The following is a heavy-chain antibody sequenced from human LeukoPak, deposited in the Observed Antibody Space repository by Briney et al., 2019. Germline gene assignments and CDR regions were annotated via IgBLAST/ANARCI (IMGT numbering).Heavy chain of an antibody. CDR3: ARHFAGSGSYYERIHHQDY. CDR1: GYTFTSYG. CDR2: ISAYNGNT. Sequence: GASVKVSCKASGYTFTSYGISWVRQAPGQVLEWKGWISAYNGNTNYAQKLQGRVTMTTDTSTSTAYMELRSLRSDDTAVYYCARHFAGSGSYYERIHHQDYWGQGTLVTVSS. V-gene: IGHV1-18*01. D-gene: IGHD1-26*01. J-gene: IGHJ4*02.